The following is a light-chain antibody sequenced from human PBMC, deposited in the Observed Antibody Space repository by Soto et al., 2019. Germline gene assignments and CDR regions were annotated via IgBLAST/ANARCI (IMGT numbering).Light chain of an antibody. CDR1: QNINID. CDR2: SAS. J-gene: IGKJ3*01. CDR3: QQYNTWPFT. V-gene: IGKV3D-15*01. Sequence: EIVLTQSPATLSVSPGESATLSCRASQNINIDLVWYQQKPGQTPKVLMFSASARETGIPARFTGGGSKTEFTLTINSLQPEDSAVYYCQQYNTWPFTFGPGTKVXIK.